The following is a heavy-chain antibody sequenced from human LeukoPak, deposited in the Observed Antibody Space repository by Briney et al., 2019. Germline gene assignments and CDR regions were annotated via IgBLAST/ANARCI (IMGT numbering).Heavy chain of an antibody. CDR1: GITFSSYG. CDR3: AKSDIVVPAA. J-gene: IGHJ4*02. V-gene: IGHV3-23*01. Sequence: GGSLRLSCAASGITFSSYGMSWVRQAPGKGLEWVSAISGSGGSTYYADSVKGRFTISRDNSKNTLYLQMNSLRAEDTAVYYCAKSDIVVPAAWGQGTLVTVSS. CDR2: ISGSGGST. D-gene: IGHD2-2*01.